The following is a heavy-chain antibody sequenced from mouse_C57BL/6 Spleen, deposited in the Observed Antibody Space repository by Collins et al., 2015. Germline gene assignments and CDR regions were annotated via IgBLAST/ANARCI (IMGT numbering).Heavy chain of an antibody. CDR3: ARPLRRGNAMDY. D-gene: IGHD2-12*01. Sequence: QIQLVQSGPELRKPGETVKISCKASGYTFTNYGMNWVKQAPGKGLKWMGWINTYTGEPTYADDFKGRFAFSLETSASTAYLQINNLKNEDTATYFCARPLRRGNAMDYWGQGTSVTVSS. V-gene: IGHV9-3-1*01. J-gene: IGHJ4*01. CDR1: GYTFTNYG. CDR2: INTYTGEP.